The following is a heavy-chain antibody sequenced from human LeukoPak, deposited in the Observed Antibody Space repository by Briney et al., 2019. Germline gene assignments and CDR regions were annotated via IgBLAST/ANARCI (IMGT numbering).Heavy chain of an antibody. Sequence: PGGSLRLSCAASGFTFSSYGMHWVRQAAGKGLEWVAVISYGGSNKYYAASVKARFTISRDNSKNSLYLQIHSLRAEATAVYYCARDPIPGVSLYYFDYWGQGTLVTVSS. CDR1: GFTFSSYG. J-gene: IGHJ4*02. CDR2: ISYGGSNK. V-gene: IGHV3-30*03. D-gene: IGHD2-21*01. CDR3: ARDPIPGVSLYYFDY.